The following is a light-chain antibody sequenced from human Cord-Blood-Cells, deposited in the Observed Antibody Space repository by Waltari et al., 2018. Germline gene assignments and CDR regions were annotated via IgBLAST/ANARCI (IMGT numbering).Light chain of an antibody. Sequence: QSALTQPASVSGSPGQSITISCTGTSSDVGGYNNVPWYQPHPGKAPKLMIYDVSNRPSGVSNRFSGSKSGNTASLTISGLQAEDEADYYCSSYTSSSTLFGTGTKVTVL. V-gene: IGLV2-14*01. CDR1: SSDVGGYNN. CDR2: DVS. CDR3: SSYTSSSTL. J-gene: IGLJ1*01.